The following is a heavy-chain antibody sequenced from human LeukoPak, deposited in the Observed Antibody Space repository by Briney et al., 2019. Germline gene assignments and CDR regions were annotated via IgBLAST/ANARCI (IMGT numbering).Heavy chain of an antibody. J-gene: IGHJ4*02. CDR3: ARDRNDILTSDY. D-gene: IGHD3-9*01. CDR1: GGTFSSYA. CDR2: IIPILGIA. Sequence: SVKVSCKASGGTFSSYAISWVRQAPGQGLEWMGRIIPILGIANYAQKFQGRVTITADKSTSTAYMELRSLRSEDTAVYYCARDRNDILTSDYWGQGTLVTVSS. V-gene: IGHV1-69*04.